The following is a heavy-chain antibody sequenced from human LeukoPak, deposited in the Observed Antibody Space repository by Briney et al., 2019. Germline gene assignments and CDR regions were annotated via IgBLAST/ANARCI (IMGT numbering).Heavy chain of an antibody. V-gene: IGHV3-30*18. CDR3: AKDPTMTQGPWFDP. CDR2: ISFDGSNQ. J-gene: IGHJ5*02. Sequence: GGSLRLSCAASGFTFSSYGMHWVRQAPGKGLDWVAVISFDGSNQYYADSVKGRFTISRDDSKNTLYLQMNSLRAEDTAVYYCAKDPTMTQGPWFDPWGQGTLVTVSS. CDR1: GFTFSSYG. D-gene: IGHD3-22*01.